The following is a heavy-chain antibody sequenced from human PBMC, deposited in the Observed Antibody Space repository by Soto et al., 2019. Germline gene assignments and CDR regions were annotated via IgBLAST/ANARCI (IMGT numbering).Heavy chain of an antibody. CDR2: INYSGST. CDR3: ARVGYGCNRYYFDC. Sequence: PSESLSLTWSVSGGSISSYYWSWIRQPPGKGLEWIGYINYSGSTNYNPSLKSRGTISVDTSKNQFSLKLSYVTAADTAVYYCARVGYGCNRYYFDCWVQGT. J-gene: IGHJ4*02. V-gene: IGHV4-59*01. D-gene: IGHD5-12*01. CDR1: GGSISSYY.